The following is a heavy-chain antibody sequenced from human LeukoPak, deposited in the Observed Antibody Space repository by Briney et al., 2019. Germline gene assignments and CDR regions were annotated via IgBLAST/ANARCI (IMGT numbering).Heavy chain of an antibody. CDR3: ARVSTSYYYYYGMDV. D-gene: IGHD2-2*01. J-gene: IGHJ6*02. Sequence: SETLSLTCTVSGGSISSYYGSWIRQPPGKGLEWIGYIYYSGSTNYNPSLKSRVTISVDTSKNQFSLKLSSVTAADTAVYYCARVSTSYYYYYGMDVWGQGTTVTVSS. V-gene: IGHV4-59*01. CDR1: GGSISSYY. CDR2: IYYSGST.